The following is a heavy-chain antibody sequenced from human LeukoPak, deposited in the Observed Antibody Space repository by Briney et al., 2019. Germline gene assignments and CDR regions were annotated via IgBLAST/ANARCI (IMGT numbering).Heavy chain of an antibody. D-gene: IGHD2-15*01. CDR2: IKQDGSEK. Sequence: GGSLRLSCVASGFTFSSRDWMTWVRQAPGKGLEWVANIKQDGSEKNYVDSVKGRFTISRDNAKNSLYLQMNSLRAEDTAVYYCARGCSGGSCYESKFDPWGQGTLVTVSS. CDR3: ARGCSGGSCYESKFDP. J-gene: IGHJ5*02. V-gene: IGHV3-7*01. CDR1: GFTFSSRDW.